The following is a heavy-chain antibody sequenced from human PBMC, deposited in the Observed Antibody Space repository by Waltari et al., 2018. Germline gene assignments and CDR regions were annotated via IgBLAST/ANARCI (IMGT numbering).Heavy chain of an antibody. Sequence: VQLVQSGAEVKKPGSSVKVSCKASGGTFSSFAVIWVRQAPGQGLEWMGGIIPTLGISHYAQNFQGRVTITADESTNTAYMELSSLRSEDTAVYYCARDRESGTYFGYYYMDDWGKGTTVTVSS. CDR1: GGTFSSFA. CDR2: IIPTLGIS. V-gene: IGHV1-69*04. CDR3: ARDRESGTYFGYYYMDD. J-gene: IGHJ6*03. D-gene: IGHD1-26*01.